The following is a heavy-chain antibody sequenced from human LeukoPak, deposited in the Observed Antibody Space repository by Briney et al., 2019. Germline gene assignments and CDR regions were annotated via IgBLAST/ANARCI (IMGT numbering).Heavy chain of an antibody. D-gene: IGHD6-19*01. V-gene: IGHV3-43*01. J-gene: IGHJ5*02. CDR2: ISWDGGST. CDR1: GFTFDDYT. Sequence: PGGSLRLSCAASGFTFDDYTMHWVRQAPGKGLEWVSLISWDGGSTYYADSVEGRFTISRDNFKNTLYLQMNSLRAEDTAVYYCAREVAVAGTEASWFDPWGQGTLVTVSS. CDR3: AREVAVAGTEASWFDP.